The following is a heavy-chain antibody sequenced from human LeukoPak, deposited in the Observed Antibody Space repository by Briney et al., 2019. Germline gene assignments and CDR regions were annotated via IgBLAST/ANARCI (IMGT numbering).Heavy chain of an antibody. J-gene: IGHJ4*02. D-gene: IGHD3-3*01. CDR3: AKDKGDFWSGHHY. CDR2: ITGSGGST. V-gene: IGHV3-23*01. Sequence: GGSLRLSCAASGFTFSNYAMRWVRQAPGKGLEWGSSITGSGGSTYYADSVKGRFTISRDNSKNTLYLQMSSLRAEDTAVYYCAKDKGDFWSGHHYWGQGTLVTVSS. CDR1: GFTFSNYA.